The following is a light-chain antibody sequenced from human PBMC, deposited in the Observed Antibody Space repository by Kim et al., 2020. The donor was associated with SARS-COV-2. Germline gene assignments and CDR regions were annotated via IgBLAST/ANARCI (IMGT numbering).Light chain of an antibody. V-gene: IGLV1-44*01. J-gene: IGLJ2*01. CDR1: SSNSGSKA. Sequence: GHRFTISCSGSSSNSGSKAVNWHRQLPGTAPKLRTYSKNQRLSGVPDRFSGSKSGTSASLAISGLQSEDEADYYCAAWDDSLNGPVFGGGTQLTVL. CDR3: AAWDDSLNGPV. CDR2: SKN.